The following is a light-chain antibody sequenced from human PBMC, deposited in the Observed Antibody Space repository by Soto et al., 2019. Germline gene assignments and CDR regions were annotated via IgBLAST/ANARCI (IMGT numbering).Light chain of an antibody. CDR1: QGISRW. V-gene: IGKV1-12*01. J-gene: IGKJ3*01. Sequence: DIQMTQLPSSMSASVGDRVTITCRASQGISRWLAWYHQKPGKAPNLLIYSASTLHSGVPSRFSGSGSGTDFTLTISRLQPEDVGTYYCQQANSFPLTFGPGTKVDMK. CDR2: SAS. CDR3: QQANSFPLT.